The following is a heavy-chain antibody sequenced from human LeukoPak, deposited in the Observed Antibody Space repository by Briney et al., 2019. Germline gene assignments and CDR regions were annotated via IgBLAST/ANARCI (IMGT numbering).Heavy chain of an antibody. CDR1: GFTVSSNY. J-gene: IGHJ5*02. Sequence: GGSLRLSCAASGFTVSSNYMSWVRQAPGKGLEWVANIKQDGSEKYYVDSVKGRFTISRDNAKNSLYLQMNSLRAEDTAVYYCAKDSHIVVVPAGFDPWGQGTLVTVSS. D-gene: IGHD2-2*01. V-gene: IGHV3-7*01. CDR3: AKDSHIVVVPAGFDP. CDR2: IKQDGSEK.